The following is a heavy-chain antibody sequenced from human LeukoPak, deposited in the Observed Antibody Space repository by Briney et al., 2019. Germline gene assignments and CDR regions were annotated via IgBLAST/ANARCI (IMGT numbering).Heavy chain of an antibody. Sequence: ASVKVSCKASGYTFTGYYMHWVRQAPGQGLEWMGVTNPNSGGTNYAQKFQGRVTMTRDTSISTAYMELRRLISDDTAVYYCARCIYDIVSGHYPIDDWGQGTLVIVSS. V-gene: IGHV1-2*02. D-gene: IGHD3-9*01. CDR2: TNPNSGGT. J-gene: IGHJ4*02. CDR3: ARCIYDIVSGHYPIDD. CDR1: GYTFTGYY.